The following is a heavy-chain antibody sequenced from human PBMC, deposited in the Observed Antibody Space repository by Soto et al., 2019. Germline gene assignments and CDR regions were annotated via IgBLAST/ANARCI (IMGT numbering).Heavy chain of an antibody. V-gene: IGHV5-51*01. CDR3: AVDSSSWTGSGYYGMDV. J-gene: IGHJ6*02. CDR1: GYSFTSYW. D-gene: IGHD6-13*01. Sequence: GESLKISCKGSGYSFTSYWIGWVRQMPGKGLGWMGIIYPGDSDTRYSPSSQGQVTISADKSISTAYLQWSSLKASDTAMYYCAVDSSSWTGSGYYGMDVWGQGTTVTVSS. CDR2: IYPGDSDT.